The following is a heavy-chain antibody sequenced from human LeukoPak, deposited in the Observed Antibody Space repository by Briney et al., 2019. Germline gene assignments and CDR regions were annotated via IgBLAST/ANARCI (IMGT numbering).Heavy chain of an antibody. J-gene: IGHJ4*01. V-gene: IGHV3-23*01. D-gene: IGHD3-16*02. CDR3: AKETAGYTNPYYFDY. CDR1: GFTFSTYA. Sequence: GGSLRLSCAASGFTFSTYAMSWVRQAPGKGLEWVSTISGSGANTYYADSVRGRFTISRDNSKNTLYLHMNSLRAEDTAVYYCAKETAGYTNPYYFDYWGKGTLVTVSS. CDR2: ISGSGANT.